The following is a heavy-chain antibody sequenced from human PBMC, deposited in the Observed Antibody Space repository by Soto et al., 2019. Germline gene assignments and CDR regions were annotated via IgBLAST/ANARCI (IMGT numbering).Heavy chain of an antibody. CDR3: AHRTVAGSNPRRSGNWFDP. CDR1: GFSLSTSGVG. J-gene: IGHJ5*02. CDR2: IYWDDNK. Sequence: QITLKESGPTLVKPTQTLTLTCTFSGFSLSTSGVGVGWIRQPPGKALEWLALIYWDDNKRYSPSLKSRLTITKDTPKNQVVLTMTNMDPVDTATYYCAHRTVAGSNPRRSGNWFDPWGQGTLVTVSS. D-gene: IGHD6-19*01. V-gene: IGHV2-5*02.